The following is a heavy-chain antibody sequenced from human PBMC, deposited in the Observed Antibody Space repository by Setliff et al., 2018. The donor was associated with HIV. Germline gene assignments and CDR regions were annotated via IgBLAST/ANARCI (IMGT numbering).Heavy chain of an antibody. CDR1: GSAFGDYV. CDR3: SRDPKNRPEDVFDI. J-gene: IGHJ3*02. Sequence: GGSLRLSCTASGSAFGDYVVSWTRQAPGKGLEWVGFIRSKRYGGTAEYGASVKGRFTVSRDDSKNIAYLQMNSLKTEDTAAYYCSRDPKNRPEDVFDIWGQGTMVTVSS. V-gene: IGHV3-49*03. CDR2: IRSKRYGGTA.